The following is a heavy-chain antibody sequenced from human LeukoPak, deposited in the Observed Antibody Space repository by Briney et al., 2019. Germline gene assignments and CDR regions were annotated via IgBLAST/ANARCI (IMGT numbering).Heavy chain of an antibody. D-gene: IGHD3-22*01. CDR2: MYYSGST. CDR3: ARPYYYDSRIDP. V-gene: IGHV4-30-4*01. Sequence: SQTLSLTCTVSGGSISSGDYYWSWIRQPPGKGLERIAYMYYSGSTYYNPSLKSRVTMSADTSKNQLSLKLSSVTAADTAVYYCARPYYYDSRIDPWGQGILVTVSS. J-gene: IGHJ5*02. CDR1: GGSISSGDYY.